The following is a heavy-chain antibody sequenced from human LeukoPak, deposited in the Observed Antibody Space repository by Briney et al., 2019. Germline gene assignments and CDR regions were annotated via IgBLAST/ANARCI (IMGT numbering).Heavy chain of an antibody. D-gene: IGHD1-26*01. Sequence: SEPLSLTCTVSGGSISSSYSSWIRQPPGKGREGIGHIYYNGSTNYSPSLKSRVTMSLDTSKNQVSLKLNSVSAADTAVYYCARHISSGGTYAHFDYWGQGTLVTVSS. J-gene: IGHJ4*02. CDR2: IYYNGST. CDR3: ARHISSGGTYAHFDY. V-gene: IGHV4-59*08. CDR1: GGSISSSY.